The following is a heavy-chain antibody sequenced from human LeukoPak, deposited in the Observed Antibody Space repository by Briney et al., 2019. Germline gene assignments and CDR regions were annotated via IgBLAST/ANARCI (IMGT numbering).Heavy chain of an antibody. CDR1: GGSISSYY. J-gene: IGHJ4*02. CDR2: IYYSGST. CDR3: ARVRVAVAGVFDY. D-gene: IGHD6-19*01. Sequence: PSETLSLTCTVSGGSISSYYWSWIRQPPGKGLEWIGYIYYSGSTNYNPSLKSRVTISVDTSKNQFSLKLSSVTAADTAVYYCARVRVAVAGVFDYWGQGTLVTVSS. V-gene: IGHV4-59*01.